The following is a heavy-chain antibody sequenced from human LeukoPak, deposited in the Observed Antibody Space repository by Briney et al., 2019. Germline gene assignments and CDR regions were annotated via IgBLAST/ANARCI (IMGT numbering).Heavy chain of an antibody. CDR1: GGSISSGGYS. Sequence: SQTLSLTCAVSGGSISSGGYSWSWIRQPPGKGLEWIGYIYYSGSTNYNPSLKSRVTISVDTSKNQFSLKLSSVTAADTAVYYCARGNSYYGDSIDYWGQGTLVTVSS. CDR2: IYYSGST. D-gene: IGHD4-17*01. V-gene: IGHV4-30-4*07. CDR3: ARGNSYYGDSIDY. J-gene: IGHJ4*02.